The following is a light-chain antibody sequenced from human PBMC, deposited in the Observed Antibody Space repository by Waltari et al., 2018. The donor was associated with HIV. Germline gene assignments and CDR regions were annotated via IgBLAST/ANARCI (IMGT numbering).Light chain of an antibody. CDR2: RGN. Sequence: QAVLTQPPSVSMALGQTATLSCTGDNTKVGFKGAAWLKHHQGHPPKLLSYRGNNRPSGVPDRFSASTSGKTASLNSTGLQADDEADYYCSSWDTRLNGWVFGGGTHLTVL. CDR1: NTKVGFKG. V-gene: IGLV10-54*01. J-gene: IGLJ3*02. CDR3: SSWDTRLNGWV.